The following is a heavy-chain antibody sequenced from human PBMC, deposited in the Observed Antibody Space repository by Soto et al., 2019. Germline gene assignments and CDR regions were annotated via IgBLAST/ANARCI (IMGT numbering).Heavy chain of an antibody. Sequence: GESLKISCKGSGYSFTSYWIGWVRQMPGKGLEWMGIIYPGDSDTRYSPSFQGQVTISADKSISTAYLQWSSLKASDTAMYYCARPPTTVTTRDFIDYWGQGTLVTVSS. CDR3: ARPPTTVTTRDFIDY. CDR1: GYSFTSYW. J-gene: IGHJ4*02. V-gene: IGHV5-51*01. D-gene: IGHD4-17*01. CDR2: IYPGDSDT.